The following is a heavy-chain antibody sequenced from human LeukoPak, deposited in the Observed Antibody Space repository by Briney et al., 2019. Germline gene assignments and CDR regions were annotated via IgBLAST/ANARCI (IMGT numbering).Heavy chain of an antibody. CDR1: GGSISSSSYY. J-gene: IGHJ4*02. V-gene: IGHV4-39*07. D-gene: IGHD6-13*01. CDR3: ARGIAAPGY. Sequence: KTSETLSLTCTVSGGSISSSSYYWGWIRQPPGKGLEWIGSIYYSGSTYYNPSLKSRVTISVDTSKNQFSLKLSSVTAADTAVYYCARGIAAPGYWGQGTLVTVSS. CDR2: IYYSGST.